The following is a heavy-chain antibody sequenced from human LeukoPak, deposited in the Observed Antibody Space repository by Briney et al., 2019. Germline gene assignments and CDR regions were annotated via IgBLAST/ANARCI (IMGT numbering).Heavy chain of an antibody. CDR3: ARWPTAAAPPVYYFDY. J-gene: IGHJ4*02. CDR1: GFTFSRFW. CDR2: IKQDGSQK. Sequence: GGSLRLSCAASGFTFSRFWMSWVRQAPGKGLEWVANIKQDGSQKYYVDSVKGRFTISRDNAKNSLYLQMNSLRAEDTAVYYCARWPTAAAPPVYYFDYWGQGTLVTVSS. D-gene: IGHD6-13*01. V-gene: IGHV3-7*02.